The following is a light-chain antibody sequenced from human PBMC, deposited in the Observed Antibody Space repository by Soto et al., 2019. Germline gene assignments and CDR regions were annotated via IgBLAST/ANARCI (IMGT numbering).Light chain of an antibody. CDR1: SSNIGVNT. Sequence: QSVVTQTPSASGTPGQGVTISCSGSSSNIGVNTVNWYQQLPGTAPKLLIYSNNLRPSEVPDRFSGSKSGTSASLAISGLRSEDEADYHCASWDDSLNGVVFGGGTKLTVL. CDR2: SNN. J-gene: IGLJ2*01. V-gene: IGLV1-44*01. CDR3: ASWDDSLNGVV.